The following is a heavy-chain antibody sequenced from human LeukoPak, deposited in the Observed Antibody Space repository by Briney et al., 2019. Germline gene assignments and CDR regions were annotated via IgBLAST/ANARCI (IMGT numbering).Heavy chain of an antibody. Sequence: ASVKVSCKASGGTFSSYAISWVRQAPGQGLEWMGGIIPIFGTANYAQKFQGRVTITADESTSTAYMELSSLRSEDTAVYYCARGLAIFGVVIIHTPFDYWGQGTLVTVSS. CDR1: GGTFSSYA. V-gene: IGHV1-69*13. D-gene: IGHD3-3*01. J-gene: IGHJ4*02. CDR3: ARGLAIFGVVIIHTPFDY. CDR2: IIPIFGTA.